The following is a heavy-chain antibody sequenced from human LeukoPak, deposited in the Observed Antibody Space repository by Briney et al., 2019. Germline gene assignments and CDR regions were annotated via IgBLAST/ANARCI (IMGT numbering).Heavy chain of an antibody. CDR2: ISGSGGST. D-gene: IGHD5-12*01. V-gene: IGHV3-23*01. CDR3: AKVRGYDYYYYYGMDV. Sequence: GGSLRLSCAASGFTFSSYAMSWVRQAPGKGLEWVSGISGSGGSTYHADSVKGRFTISRDNSKNTLYLQMNSLRAEDTAVYYCAKVRGYDYYYYYGMDVWGQGTTATVSS. CDR1: GFTFSSYA. J-gene: IGHJ6*02.